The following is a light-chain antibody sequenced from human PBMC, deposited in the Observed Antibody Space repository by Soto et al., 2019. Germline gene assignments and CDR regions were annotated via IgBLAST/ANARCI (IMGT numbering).Light chain of an antibody. CDR2: EVS. V-gene: IGLV2-14*01. J-gene: IGLJ1*01. Sequence: QSVLTQPASVSGSPGQSITSSCTGTSGDVGGYNYVSWYQQHPGKAPKLMIYEVSNRPSGVSNRFSGSKSGNTASLTISGLQAEDEADYYCSSYTSSSTLYVFGTGTKVTV. CDR3: SSYTSSSTLYV. CDR1: SGDVGGYNY.